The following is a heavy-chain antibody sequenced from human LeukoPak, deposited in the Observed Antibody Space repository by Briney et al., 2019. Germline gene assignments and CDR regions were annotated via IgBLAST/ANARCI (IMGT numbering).Heavy chain of an antibody. CDR3: ARDRVPGFGEFHFDY. D-gene: IGHD3-10*01. Sequence: GGSLRLSCAASGFTFSSYGMHWVRQAPGKGLEGVAVIWYDGSNKYYADSVKGRFTISRDNSKNTLYLQMNSLRAEDTAVYYCARDRVPGFGEFHFDYWGQGTLVTVSS. CDR2: IWYDGSNK. V-gene: IGHV3-33*08. J-gene: IGHJ4*02. CDR1: GFTFSSYG.